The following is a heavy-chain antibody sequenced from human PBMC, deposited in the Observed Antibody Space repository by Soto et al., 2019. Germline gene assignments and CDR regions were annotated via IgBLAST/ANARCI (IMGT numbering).Heavy chain of an antibody. V-gene: IGHV1-2*02. CDR1: GYTFTGYY. CDR3: AYGYYMDYYYGMDV. D-gene: IGHD4-17*01. J-gene: IGHJ6*02. CDR2: INPNSGGT. Sequence: ASVKVSCKASGYTFTGYYMHWVRQAPGQGLEWMGWINPNSGGTNYAQKLQGRVTMTRDTSTSTAYMELRSLRSDDTAVYYCAYGYYMDYYYGMDVWGQGTTVTVSS.